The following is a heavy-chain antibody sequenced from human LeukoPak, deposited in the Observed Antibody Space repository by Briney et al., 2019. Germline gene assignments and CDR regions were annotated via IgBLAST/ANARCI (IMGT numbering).Heavy chain of an antibody. V-gene: IGHV3-23*01. CDR1: EFTFGSYA. D-gene: IGHD3-16*02. Sequence: GGSLRLSCAASEFTFGSYAMSWVRQAPGRGLEWGSSISENGASTNYADSVKGRFTISRDNPTNTLYLQMKSLRADDTALYYCAKDRDRVYDYVWGTNRHPPFASWGQGTLVTVSS. CDR2: ISENGAST. J-gene: IGHJ4*02. CDR3: AKDRDRVYDYVWGTNRHPPFAS.